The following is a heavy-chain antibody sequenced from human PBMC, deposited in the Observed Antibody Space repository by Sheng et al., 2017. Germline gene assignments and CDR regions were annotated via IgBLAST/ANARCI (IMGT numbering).Heavy chain of an antibody. Sequence: QLQLQESGPGLVKPSETLSLTCTVSGGSISSSSYYWGCIRQPPGKGLEWIGSIYYSGSTYYNPSLKSRVTISVDTSKNQFSLKLSSVTAADTAVYYCARWPPGXVTTPKYYFDYWGQGTLVTVSS. V-gene: IGHV4-39*07. J-gene: IGHJ4*02. CDR2: IYYSGST. D-gene: IGHD4-4*01. CDR3: ARWPPGXVTTPKYYFDY. CDR1: GGSISSSSYY.